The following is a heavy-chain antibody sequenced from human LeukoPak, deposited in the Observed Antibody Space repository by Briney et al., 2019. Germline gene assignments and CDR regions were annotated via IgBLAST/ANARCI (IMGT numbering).Heavy chain of an antibody. Sequence: SETLSLTCTVSSYSISSGYYWGWIRQPPGKGLEWIGSMYHSGSIYFNPSLKSRVTISVDTSKNQFSLKLSSVTAADTAVYYCARETDPWYYFDNSGFDYWGQGTLVTVSS. CDR3: ARETDPWYYFDNSGFDY. V-gene: IGHV4-38-2*02. CDR2: MYHSGSI. J-gene: IGHJ4*02. D-gene: IGHD3-22*01. CDR1: SYSISSGYY.